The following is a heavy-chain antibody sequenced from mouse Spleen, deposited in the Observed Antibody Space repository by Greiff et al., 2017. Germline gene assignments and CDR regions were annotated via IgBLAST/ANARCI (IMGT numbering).Heavy chain of an antibody. D-gene: IGHD2-1*01. CDR1: GFTFSSYG. Sequence: DVMLVESGGDLVKPGGSLKLSCAASGFTFSSYGMSWVRQTPDKRLEWVATISSGGSYTYYPDSVKGRFTISRDNAKNTLYLQMSSLKSEDTAMYYCARHGKVYYGNYDAMDYWGQGTSVTVSS. CDR3: ARHGKVYYGNYDAMDY. CDR2: ISSGGSYT. J-gene: IGHJ4*01. V-gene: IGHV5-6*02.